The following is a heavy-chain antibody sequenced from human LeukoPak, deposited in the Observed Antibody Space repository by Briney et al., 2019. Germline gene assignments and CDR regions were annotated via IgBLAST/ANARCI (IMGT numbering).Heavy chain of an antibody. Sequence: PGGSLRLSCAASGFTFSSYGMHWVRQAPGKGLEWVAVISYDGSNKYYADSVKGRFTISRDNSKNTLYLQMNSLRAEDTAVYYCAKDLRNEGWGSGSYYNLIYAFDIWGQGTMVTVS. D-gene: IGHD3-10*01. J-gene: IGHJ3*02. V-gene: IGHV3-30*18. CDR3: AKDLRNEGWGSGSYYNLIYAFDI. CDR2: ISYDGSNK. CDR1: GFTFSSYG.